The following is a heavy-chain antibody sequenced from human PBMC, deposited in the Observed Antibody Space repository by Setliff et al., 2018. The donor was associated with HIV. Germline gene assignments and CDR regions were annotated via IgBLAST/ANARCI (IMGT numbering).Heavy chain of an antibody. CDR1: GYTFSNYG. V-gene: IGHV1-18*01. J-gene: IGHJ4*02. CDR2: ISAYNGNT. Sequence: ASVKVSCKASGYTFSNYGISWVRQAPGQGLEWMGWISAYNGNTNYAQKLQGRVTMTTDTSTSTAYMELSSLRSEDTAVYFCARVMLAGYSSGPNGYWGQGTLVTVSS. D-gene: IGHD6-19*01. CDR3: ARVMLAGYSSGPNGY.